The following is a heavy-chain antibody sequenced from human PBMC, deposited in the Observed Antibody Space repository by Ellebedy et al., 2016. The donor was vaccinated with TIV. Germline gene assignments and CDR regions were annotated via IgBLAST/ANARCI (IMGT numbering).Heavy chain of an antibody. CDR2: VYYNGNT. CDR3: ARVHYGSGSPLDS. CDR1: GGSINNYY. D-gene: IGHD3-10*01. V-gene: IGHV4-59*01. J-gene: IGHJ4*02. Sequence: MPSETLSLTCSVSGGSINNYYWSWIRQPSGKGLELIGHVYYNGNTHYNPSFKSRVTISVDTSKNQFSLKLTSVTAADTAVYYCARVHYGSGSPLDSWGQGTLVTVSS.